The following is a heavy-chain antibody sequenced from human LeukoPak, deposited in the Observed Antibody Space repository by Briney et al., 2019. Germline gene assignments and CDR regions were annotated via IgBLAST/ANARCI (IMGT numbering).Heavy chain of an antibody. CDR3: ARTIWSGYSQYHFDY. D-gene: IGHD3-3*01. V-gene: IGHV5-51*01. Sequence: GESLKISCKGSGYSFTSYWIGWVRQMPGKGLEWMGIIYPGDSDTRYSPSFQGQVTISADKSISTAYLQWSSLKASDTAMYYCARTIWSGYSQYHFDYWGQGTLVTVSS. J-gene: IGHJ4*02. CDR1: GYSFTSYW. CDR2: IYPGDSDT.